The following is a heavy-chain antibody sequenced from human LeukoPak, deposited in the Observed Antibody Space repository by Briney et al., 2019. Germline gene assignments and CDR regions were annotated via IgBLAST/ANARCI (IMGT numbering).Heavy chain of an antibody. CDR1: GGSISSGSYY. J-gene: IGHJ6*03. CDR3: ARDPPDVPARDYYYYYYYMDV. CDR2: IYTSGST. D-gene: IGHD1-14*01. Sequence: SQTLSLTCTVSGGSISSGSYYWSWIRQPAGKGLEWIGRIYTSGSTNYNPSLKSRVTISVDTSENQFSLKLSSVTAADTAVYYCARDPPDVPARDYYYYYYYMDVWGKGTTVTVSS. V-gene: IGHV4-61*02.